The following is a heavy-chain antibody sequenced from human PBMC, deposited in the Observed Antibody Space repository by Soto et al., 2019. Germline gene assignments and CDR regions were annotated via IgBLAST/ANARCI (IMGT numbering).Heavy chain of an antibody. CDR3: ARDASGPFDY. CDR2: IHSDGST. V-gene: IGHV3-53*02. Sequence: EVQLVETGGGLIQPGGSLKLSCSVAGFTVSDSMSWVRQAPGKGLECVSFIHSDGSTHYTDSVRGRFTISRDNSKNTLYLQMDRLRVVDTAAYFCARDASGPFDYWGPGTLVTVSS. D-gene: IGHD6-19*01. J-gene: IGHJ4*02. CDR1: GFTVSDS.